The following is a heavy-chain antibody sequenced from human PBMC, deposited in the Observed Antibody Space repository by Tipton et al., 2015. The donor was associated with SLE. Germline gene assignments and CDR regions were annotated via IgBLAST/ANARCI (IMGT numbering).Heavy chain of an antibody. CDR3: ARRFRGGPLSMDV. D-gene: IGHD3-10*01. Sequence: TLSLTCAVYGGSFSGYYWSWIRQPPGKGLEWIGEINHSGSTNYNPSLKSRVTMSVDTSKNQFSLKLSSVTAADTAVYYCARRFRGGPLSMDVWGQGTTVTVSS. V-gene: IGHV4-34*01. CDR1: GGSFSGYY. J-gene: IGHJ6*02. CDR2: INHSGST.